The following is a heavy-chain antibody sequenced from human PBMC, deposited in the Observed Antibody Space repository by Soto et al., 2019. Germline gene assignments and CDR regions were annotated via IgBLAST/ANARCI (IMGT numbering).Heavy chain of an antibody. CDR3: ARFVYYYDSSGYYSSSGWFDP. V-gene: IGHV4-4*07. J-gene: IGHJ5*02. Sequence: SETLSLTCTVSGGSISSYYWSWIRQPAGKGLEWIGRIYTSGSTNYNPSLKSRVTMSVDTSKNQFSLKLSSVTAADTAVYYCARFVYYYDSSGYYSSSGWFDPWGQGTLVTVSS. CDR2: IYTSGST. D-gene: IGHD3-22*01. CDR1: GGSISSYY.